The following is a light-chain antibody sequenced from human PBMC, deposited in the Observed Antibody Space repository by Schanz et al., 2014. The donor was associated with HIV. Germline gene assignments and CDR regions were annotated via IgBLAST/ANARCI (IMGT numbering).Light chain of an antibody. CDR2: LNN. V-gene: IGLV1-51*01. J-gene: IGLJ7*01. Sequence: QSVLTQPPSVSAAPGQKVIISCSGDYSNIGNNYVSWYQQFPGTAPRLLIYLNNRRPSGIPDRFSGSKSGTSASLTISGLQSEDEADYYCAAWDVLLNGPVFGGGTQLTVL. CDR3: AAWDVLLNGPV. CDR1: YSNIGNNY.